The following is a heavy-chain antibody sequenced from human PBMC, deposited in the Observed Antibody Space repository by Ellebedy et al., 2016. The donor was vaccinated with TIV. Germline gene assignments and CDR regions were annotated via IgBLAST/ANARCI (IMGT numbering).Heavy chain of an antibody. CDR1: GFTFSSYS. J-gene: IGHJ6*02. V-gene: IGHV3-48*04. Sequence: PGGSLRLSCAASGFTFSSYSMNWVRQAPGKGLEWVSYIRSSGDIELYADSVKGRFTISRDNAKNSLYLQMNSLRAEDTAVYYCVREAYCGGDCYSMDVWGQGTTVTVSS. D-gene: IGHD2-21*01. CDR2: IRSSGDIE. CDR3: VREAYCGGDCYSMDV.